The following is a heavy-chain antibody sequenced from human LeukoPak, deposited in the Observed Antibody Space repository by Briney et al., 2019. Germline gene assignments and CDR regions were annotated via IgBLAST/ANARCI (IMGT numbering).Heavy chain of an antibody. CDR2: INHSGST. J-gene: IGHJ5*02. V-gene: IGHV4-34*01. Sequence: PSETLSLTCAVYGGSFSGYYWSWIRQPPGKGLEWIGEINHSGSTNYNPSLKSRVTISVDTSKNQFSLKLSSVTAADTAVYFCARAYSSSWYFNWFDPWGQGTQVTVSS. D-gene: IGHD6-13*01. CDR3: ARAYSSSWYFNWFDP. CDR1: GGSFSGYY.